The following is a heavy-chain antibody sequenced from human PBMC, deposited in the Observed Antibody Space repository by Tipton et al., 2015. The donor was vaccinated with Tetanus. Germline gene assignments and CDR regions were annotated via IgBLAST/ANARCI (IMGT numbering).Heavy chain of an antibody. Sequence: LRLSCNVSGDSISSYYWNWIRQPAGKGLEWIGRFYTTGSPIHNPSLRSRVTMSVDTSKNQFSLTLSSVTAADTAVYYCARGGKLGLGYFDLWGRGTLVTVSS. CDR2: FYTTGSP. D-gene: IGHD7-27*01. CDR1: GDSISSYY. V-gene: IGHV4-4*07. CDR3: ARGGKLGLGYFDL. J-gene: IGHJ2*01.